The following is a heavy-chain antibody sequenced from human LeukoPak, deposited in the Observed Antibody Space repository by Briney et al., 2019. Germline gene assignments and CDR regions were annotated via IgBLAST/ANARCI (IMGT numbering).Heavy chain of an antibody. J-gene: IGHJ4*02. Sequence: TGGSLRLSCAASGFIFSTYGMHWVRQAPGKGLEWVAVIWNDGSNKYYADSVKGRVAISRDNSKNTLYLKFNSLRAEDTAVYYCARDANEWYYFDYWGQGTLVTVSS. CDR2: IWNDGSNK. CDR3: ARDANEWYYFDY. CDR1: GFIFSTYG. D-gene: IGHD3-3*01. V-gene: IGHV3-33*01.